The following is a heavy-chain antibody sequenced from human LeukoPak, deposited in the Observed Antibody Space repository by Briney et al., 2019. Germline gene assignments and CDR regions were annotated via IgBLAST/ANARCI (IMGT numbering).Heavy chain of an antibody. CDR2: IYYSGST. V-gene: IGHV4-31*03. CDR1: GGSISSGSYY. D-gene: IGHD4-17*01. J-gene: IGHJ4*02. Sequence: SQTLSLTCTVSGGSISSGSYYWSWIRQHPGKGLEWIGYIYYSGSTYYNPSLKSRVTISVDTSKNQFSLKLSSVTAADTAVYYCARATRDYERVFWGQGTLVTVSS. CDR3: ARATRDYERVF.